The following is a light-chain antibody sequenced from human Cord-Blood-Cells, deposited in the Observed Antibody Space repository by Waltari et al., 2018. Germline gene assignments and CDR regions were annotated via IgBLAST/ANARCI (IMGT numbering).Light chain of an antibody. CDR1: TSAGGSYNL. V-gene: IGLV2-23*01. J-gene: IGLJ3*02. CDR2: DGS. CDR3: CSYAGSSSWV. Sequence: QSALTQPASVSGSPGPVITLPCTGTTSAGGSYNLFSWYQQHPGKAPKLMSSDGSTRPSGVSSRFSGSRSVNTASLTISGLQADDEADYYCCSYAGSSSWVFGGGTKLTVL.